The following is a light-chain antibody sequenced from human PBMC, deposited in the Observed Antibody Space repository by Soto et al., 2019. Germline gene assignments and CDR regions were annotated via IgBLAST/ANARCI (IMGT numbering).Light chain of an antibody. CDR3: GSYTNSSTVV. CDR1: SSDLGSYPY. Sequence: QSALTQPASVSGSPGQSITISCTGTSSDLGSYPYVSWYQQHPGKAPKLMLYDVDSRPSGVSNRFSGSKSGNTASLTISGLQAEDEADYYCGSYTNSSTVVFGGGTQLTVL. J-gene: IGLJ2*01. CDR2: DVD. V-gene: IGLV2-14*03.